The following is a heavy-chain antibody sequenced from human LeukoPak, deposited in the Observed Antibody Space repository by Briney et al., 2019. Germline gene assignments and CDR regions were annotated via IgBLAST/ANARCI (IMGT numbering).Heavy chain of an antibody. J-gene: IGHJ4*02. D-gene: IGHD2-21*02. CDR3: ARVAREYCGGDCYPYYFDY. Sequence: ASVKVSCKASGGTFSSYAISWVRQAPGRGLEWMGGIIPIFGTANYAQKFQGRVTITADESTSTAYMELSSLRSEDTAVYYCARVAREYCGGDCYPYYFDYWGQGTLVTVSS. CDR2: IIPIFGTA. CDR1: GGTFSSYA. V-gene: IGHV1-69*01.